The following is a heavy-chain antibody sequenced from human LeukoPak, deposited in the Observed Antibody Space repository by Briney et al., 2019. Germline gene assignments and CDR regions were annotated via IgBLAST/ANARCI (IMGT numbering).Heavy chain of an antibody. CDR3: AKDRDPRINGLYGMDV. CDR1: GFTFSSYA. CDR2: ISGSGGST. D-gene: IGHD5-12*01. V-gene: IGHV3-23*01. Sequence: GGSLRLSCAASGFTFSSYAMSWVRQAPGKGLEWVSAISGSGGSTYYADSVKGRFTISRDNSKNTLYLQMNSLRAEDTAVYYCAKDRDPRINGLYGMDVWGQGTMVTVSS. J-gene: IGHJ6*02.